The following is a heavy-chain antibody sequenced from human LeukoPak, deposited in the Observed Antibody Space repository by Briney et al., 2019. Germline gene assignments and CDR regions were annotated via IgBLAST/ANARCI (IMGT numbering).Heavy chain of an antibody. CDR1: GGSISSYY. D-gene: IGHD3-10*01. Sequence: SETLSLTCTVSGGSISSYYWSWIRQPAGKGLEWIGYIYYSGSTNYNPSLKSRVTISVDTSKNQFSLKLSSVTAADTAVYYCARQGSGGAFDYWGQGTLVTVFS. V-gene: IGHV4-59*08. CDR2: IYYSGST. J-gene: IGHJ4*02. CDR3: ARQGSGGAFDY.